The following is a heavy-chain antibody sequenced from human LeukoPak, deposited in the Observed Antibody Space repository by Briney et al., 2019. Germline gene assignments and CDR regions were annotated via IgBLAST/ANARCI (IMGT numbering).Heavy chain of an antibody. CDR3: ARARHHSFDI. V-gene: IGHV1-18*01. J-gene: IGHJ3*02. Sequence: ASVNVSCKASGYTFIIYGIAGVRQAPGQGLEWMGWISPYIGNPTYAQKVQGRVSLTRGTSTSTAYMELTGLRYDDTAMYYCARARHHSFDIWGQGTMLTVSS. CDR2: ISPYIGNP. CDR1: GYTFIIYG.